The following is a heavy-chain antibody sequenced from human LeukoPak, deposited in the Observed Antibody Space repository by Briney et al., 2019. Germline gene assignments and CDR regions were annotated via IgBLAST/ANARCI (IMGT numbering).Heavy chain of an antibody. CDR3: TRQYYGSGSYSEY. D-gene: IGHD3-10*01. Sequence: GGSLRLSCAASGFTLSSYSMNWVRQAPGKGLEWVSSISTGSSYIYYADSVKGRFTISRDNAKNSLYLQMNSLRAEDTAVYYCTRQYYGSGSYSEYWGQGTLVTVSS. J-gene: IGHJ4*02. CDR1: GFTLSSYS. CDR2: ISTGSSYI. V-gene: IGHV3-21*01.